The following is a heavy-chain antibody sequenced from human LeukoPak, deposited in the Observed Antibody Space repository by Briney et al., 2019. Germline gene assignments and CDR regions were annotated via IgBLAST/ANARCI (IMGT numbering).Heavy chain of an antibody. CDR3: ARDPCCCGGDCYSVLDY. CDR2: ISSSSSYI. J-gene: IGHJ4*02. V-gene: IGHV3-21*01. CDR1: GFIFRNYA. Sequence: PGGSLRLSCAASGFIFRNYAMHWVRQAPGKGLEWVSSISSSSSYIYYADSVKGRFTISRDNAKNSLYLQMNSLTVEDTAVYYCARDPCCCGGDCYSVLDYWGQGTLVTVSS. D-gene: IGHD2-21*02.